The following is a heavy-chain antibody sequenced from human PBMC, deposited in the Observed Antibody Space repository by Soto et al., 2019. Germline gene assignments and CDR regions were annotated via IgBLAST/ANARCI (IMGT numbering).Heavy chain of an antibody. V-gene: IGHV3-30*18. CDR3: AKKGGTVTTLNYYYYMDV. CDR1: GFTFSSYG. Sequence: GGSLRLSCAASGFTFSSYGMHWVRQAPGKGLEWVAVISYDGSNKYYADSVKGRFTISRDNSKNTLYLQMNSLRAEDTAVYYCAKKGGTVTTLNYYYYMDVWGKGTTVTVSS. J-gene: IGHJ6*03. CDR2: ISYDGSNK. D-gene: IGHD4-4*01.